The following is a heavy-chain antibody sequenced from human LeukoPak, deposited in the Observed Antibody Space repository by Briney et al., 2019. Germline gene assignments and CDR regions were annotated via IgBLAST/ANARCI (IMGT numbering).Heavy chain of an antibody. CDR3: AREKYSGYDWIYYYGMDV. Sequence: GGSLRLSCAASGFTFSSYSMNWVRQAPGKGLEWVSSISSSSSYIYYADSVKGRFTISRDNANNSLYLQMNSLRAEDTAVYYCAREKYSGYDWIYYYGMDVWGKGTTVTVSS. CDR2: ISSSSSYI. J-gene: IGHJ6*04. D-gene: IGHD5-12*01. V-gene: IGHV3-21*01. CDR1: GFTFSSYS.